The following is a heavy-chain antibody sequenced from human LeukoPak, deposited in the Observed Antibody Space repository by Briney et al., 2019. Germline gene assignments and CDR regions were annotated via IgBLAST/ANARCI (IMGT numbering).Heavy chain of an antibody. CDR1: SGSISSSNW. V-gene: IGHV4-4*02. J-gene: IGHJ5*02. Sequence: SGTLSLTCAVSSGSISSSNWWSWVRQPPGKGLEWIGEINHSGSTNYNPSLKSRVTISVDTSKNQFSLKLSSVTAADTAVYYCARFPPSRWTWGQGTLVTVSS. CDR3: ARFPPSRWT. D-gene: IGHD4-23*01. CDR2: INHSGST.